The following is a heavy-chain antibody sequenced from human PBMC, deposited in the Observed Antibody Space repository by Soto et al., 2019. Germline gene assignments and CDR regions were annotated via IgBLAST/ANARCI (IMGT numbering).Heavy chain of an antibody. J-gene: IGHJ6*02. V-gene: IGHV1-2*04. D-gene: IGHD2-15*01. CDR2: INPNSGGT. CDR3: ARQIGGGSFNSYYYYYGMDV. CDR1: GYTFTGYY. Sequence: QVQLVQSGAEVKKPGASVKVSCKASGYTFTGYYMQWVRQAPGQGLEWMGWINPNSGGTNYAQKFQGWVTMTRDTSISTAYMELSRLRSDDTAVYYCARQIGGGSFNSYYYYYGMDVWGQGTTVTVSS.